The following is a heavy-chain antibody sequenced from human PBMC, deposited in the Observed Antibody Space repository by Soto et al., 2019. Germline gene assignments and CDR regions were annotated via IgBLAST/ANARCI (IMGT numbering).Heavy chain of an antibody. V-gene: IGHV6-1*01. Sequence: SQTLSLTCAISVDSVSSYSAAWNWIRQSPSGGLEWLGRTYYRSRFFSDYAESVKSRIIINPDTSKNQFYLQLKSVTPEDTAVYYCVRDRYSSSGWFDPWGQGTPGTVSS. D-gene: IGHD3-10*01. J-gene: IGHJ5*02. CDR2: TYYRSRFFS. CDR1: VDSVSSYSAA. CDR3: VRDRYSSSGWFDP.